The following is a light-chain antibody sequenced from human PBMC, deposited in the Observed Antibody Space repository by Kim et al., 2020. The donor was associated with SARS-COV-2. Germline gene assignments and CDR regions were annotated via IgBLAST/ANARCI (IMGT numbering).Light chain of an antibody. Sequence: ELTQPPSASGTPGQRVTISCSGGSSNIGSNAVNWYRHLPGTTPKLLIHTNYQRPSGVPDRFSGSKSDTSASLAISGLQSEDEADYYCAVWDDSLNGVVFGGGTKVNVL. V-gene: IGLV1-44*01. J-gene: IGLJ2*01. CDR3: AVWDDSLNGVV. CDR2: TNY. CDR1: SSNIGSNA.